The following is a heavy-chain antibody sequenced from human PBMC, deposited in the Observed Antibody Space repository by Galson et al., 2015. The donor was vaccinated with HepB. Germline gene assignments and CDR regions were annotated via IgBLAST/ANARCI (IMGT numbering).Heavy chain of an antibody. J-gene: IGHJ4*02. CDR3: ARDLRGAYLWFGDIGY. CDR2: ISSSNSYI. D-gene: IGHD3-10*01. Sequence: SLRLSCAASGFTFSSYSMNWVRQAPGKGLEWVSSISSSNSYIYYADSVKGRFTISRDNAKNSLYLQMNSLRAEDTAVYYCARDLRGAYLWFGDIGYWGQGSLVTVSS. V-gene: IGHV3-21*01. CDR1: GFTFSSYS.